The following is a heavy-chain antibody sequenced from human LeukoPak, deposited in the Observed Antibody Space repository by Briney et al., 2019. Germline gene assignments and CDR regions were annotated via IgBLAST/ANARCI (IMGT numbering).Heavy chain of an antibody. Sequence: GGSLRLSCAASGFTFSRCWMSWVRRVPRKGLEWMANINQDGSERYYVDSVKGRFTISRDNAKNSLFLQMNSLRAEDTAVYYCARDKGDYDTSGSLFVFGGQGTLVTVSS. V-gene: IGHV3-7*03. CDR3: ARDKGDYDTSGSLFVF. CDR2: INQDGSER. D-gene: IGHD3-22*01. J-gene: IGHJ4*02. CDR1: GFTFSRCW.